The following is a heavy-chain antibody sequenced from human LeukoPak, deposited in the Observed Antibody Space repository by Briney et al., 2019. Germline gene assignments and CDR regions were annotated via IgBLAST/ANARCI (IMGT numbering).Heavy chain of an antibody. CDR1: GFTLSSYG. Sequence: GRSLRLSCAASGFTLSSYGMHWVRQAPGKGLEWVAVISYDGSNKYYADSVKGRFTISRDNSKNTLYLQMNSLRAEDTAVYYCAKGPANYYDSSGYYPEYFQHWGQGTLVTVSS. CDR3: AKGPANYYDSSGYYPEYFQH. V-gene: IGHV3-30*18. D-gene: IGHD3-22*01. CDR2: ISYDGSNK. J-gene: IGHJ1*01.